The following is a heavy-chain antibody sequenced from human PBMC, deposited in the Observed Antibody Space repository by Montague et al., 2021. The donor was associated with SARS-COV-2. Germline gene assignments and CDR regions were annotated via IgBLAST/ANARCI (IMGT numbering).Heavy chain of an antibody. CDR1: GFIFSSYV. J-gene: IGHJ4*02. V-gene: IGHV3-30*04. Sequence: SLRLSCAASGFIFSSYVMHWVRQAPGKGLESVAVISSDGGEKYYAESVKGRFTISRDNPKNTLYLQMNSLRAEDRALYYCVRDGGNGYNDLDYWGQGTLVTVSS. CDR2: ISSDGGEK. D-gene: IGHD5-24*01. CDR3: VRDGGNGYNDLDY.